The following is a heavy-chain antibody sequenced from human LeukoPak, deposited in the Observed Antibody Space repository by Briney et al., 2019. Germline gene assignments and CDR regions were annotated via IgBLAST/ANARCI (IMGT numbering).Heavy chain of an antibody. CDR1: GFTFSSYA. J-gene: IGHJ4*02. Sequence: GGSLRLSCVASGFTFSSYAMSWVRQAPGKGLEWVSVVSGGGHNTYYADSVKGRFTISRDNSKNTLYLQMNSLGADDTAVYYCAKGNWRYFDYWGQGTLVTVSS. CDR3: AKGNWRYFDY. D-gene: IGHD1-1*01. CDR2: VSGGGHNT. V-gene: IGHV3-23*01.